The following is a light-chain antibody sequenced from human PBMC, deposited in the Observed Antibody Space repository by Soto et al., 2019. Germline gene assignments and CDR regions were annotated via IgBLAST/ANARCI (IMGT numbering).Light chain of an antibody. CDR3: QQYNSYLWTWT. CDR2: KAS. J-gene: IGKJ1*01. V-gene: IGKV1-5*03. CDR1: QSISSW. Sequence: DIQMTQSPSTLSASVGDRVTITCRASQSISSWLAWYQQKPGKAPKLLIYKASSLESGVPSRFSGSGSGTEFTLTISSLQPDDFATYYCQQYNSYLWTWTFGQGTKVDIK.